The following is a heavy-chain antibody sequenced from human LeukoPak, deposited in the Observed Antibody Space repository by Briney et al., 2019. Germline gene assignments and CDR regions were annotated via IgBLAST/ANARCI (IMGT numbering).Heavy chain of an antibody. V-gene: IGHV4-39*07. CDR1: GGSIRSSSYY. D-gene: IGHD3-3*01. CDR3: AREPDLRFLEWLP. J-gene: IGHJ5*02. Sequence: PSETLSLTCTVSGGSIRSSSYYWGWFRQPPGKGLEWIGSIYYSGSTYYNPSLKSRVTISVDTSKNQFSLKLSSVTAADTAVYYCAREPDLRFLEWLPWGQGTLVTVSS. CDR2: IYYSGST.